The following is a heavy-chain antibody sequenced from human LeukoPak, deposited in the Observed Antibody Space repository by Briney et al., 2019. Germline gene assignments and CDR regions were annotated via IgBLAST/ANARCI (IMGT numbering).Heavy chain of an antibody. CDR3: ARNKRDFGLGFDP. V-gene: IGHV4-59*12. CDR1: GGSISNYY. D-gene: IGHD3-16*01. Sequence: SETLSLTCTVSGGSISNYYWSWIRQPPGRGLEWIGYIYYTGSTNYNPSLKSRVTMSVDTSKNQFSLKLSSVTAADTAVYYCARNKRDFGLGFDPWGQGTLVTVSS. CDR2: IYYTGST. J-gene: IGHJ5*02.